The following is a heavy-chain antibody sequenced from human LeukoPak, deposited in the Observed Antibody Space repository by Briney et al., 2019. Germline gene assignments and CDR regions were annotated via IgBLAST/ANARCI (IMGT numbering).Heavy chain of an antibody. CDR1: GGSISSYY. V-gene: IGHV4-59*08. Sequence: PSETLSLTCTVSGGSISSYYWSWIRQPPGKGLEWIGYISYSGTTNYNPSLKSRVTLSVDTSKSQFSLKLSSVTAADTAVYYCARQRDTDMAFCDYWGQGTLVTVSS. J-gene: IGHJ4*02. D-gene: IGHD5-18*01. CDR2: ISYSGTT. CDR3: ARQRDTDMAFCDY.